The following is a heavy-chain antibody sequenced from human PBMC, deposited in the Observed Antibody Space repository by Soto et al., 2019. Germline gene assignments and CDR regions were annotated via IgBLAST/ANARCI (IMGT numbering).Heavy chain of an antibody. V-gene: IGHV1-69*01. D-gene: IGHD1-26*01. J-gene: IGHJ6*02. Sequence: KTSGDTYRVYPISWLLINPEQLLEWMGGIIPIYGTANYAQKFQGRVTIAADASTRTAYMELSSLRSEDTAVYYCAKYRRADWESYYYYALDVSGQRTTVTVSS. CDR1: GDTYRVYP. CDR2: IIPIYGTA. CDR3: AKYRRADWESYYYYALDV.